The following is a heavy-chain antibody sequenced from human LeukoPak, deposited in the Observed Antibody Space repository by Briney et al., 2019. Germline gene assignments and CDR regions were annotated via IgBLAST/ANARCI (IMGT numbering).Heavy chain of an antibody. Sequence: SQTLSLTCTVSGGSLSSGGSYWSWLRQPPGTGLEWIGYIHYSGSTYYNPSLKSRVTISVHTSNNQFSLKLSSVTAADTAVYYCVRVKEYFDYWGQGTLVTVSS. CDR1: GGSLSSGGSY. CDR2: IHYSGST. V-gene: IGHV4-30-4*01. J-gene: IGHJ4*02. CDR3: VRVKEYFDY.